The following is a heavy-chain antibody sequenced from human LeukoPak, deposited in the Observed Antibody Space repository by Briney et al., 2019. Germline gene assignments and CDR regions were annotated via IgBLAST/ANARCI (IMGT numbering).Heavy chain of an antibody. Sequence: PGGSLRLSCAASGFTFSSYAMSWVRQAPGKGLEWVSAISGSGGSTYYADSVKGRFTISRDNSKNTLYLQMNSLRAEDTAVYYCAKDLGVWSGGYYSDAFDIWGQGTMVTVFS. D-gene: IGHD3-22*01. CDR3: AKDLGVWSGGYYSDAFDI. J-gene: IGHJ3*02. CDR1: GFTFSSYA. CDR2: ISGSGGST. V-gene: IGHV3-23*01.